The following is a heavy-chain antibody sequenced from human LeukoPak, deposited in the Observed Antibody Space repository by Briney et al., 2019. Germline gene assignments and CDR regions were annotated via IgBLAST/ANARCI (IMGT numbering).Heavy chain of an antibody. Sequence: SETLSLTCTVSGGSISSSSYYCGWLRQPPGKGLEWYGSIYYSGSTYDNPSIKSRVTISVDTSKNEFSLKLSSVTAADTAVYYCARVGYDFWSGYYTDYWGQGTLVTVSS. J-gene: IGHJ4*02. CDR3: ARVGYDFWSGYYTDY. CDR1: GGSISSSSYY. CDR2: IYYSGST. V-gene: IGHV4-39*07. D-gene: IGHD3-3*01.